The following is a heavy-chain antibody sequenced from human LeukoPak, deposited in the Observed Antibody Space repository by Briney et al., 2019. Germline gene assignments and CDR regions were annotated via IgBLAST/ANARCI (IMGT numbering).Heavy chain of an antibody. CDR1: GNSISNFY. CDR2: IHYSGSS. V-gene: IGHV4-59*08. J-gene: IGHJ5*01. Sequence: SETLSLTCTVSGNSISNFYWNWFRQSPGRGRHGIGNIHYSGSSVYNPSLKSRGTISIDTSRKQFFLKLSSVTAADTAVYFCALAPNSNWFDFWGPGTLVTVSS. D-gene: IGHD2-8*01. CDR3: ALAPNSNWFDF.